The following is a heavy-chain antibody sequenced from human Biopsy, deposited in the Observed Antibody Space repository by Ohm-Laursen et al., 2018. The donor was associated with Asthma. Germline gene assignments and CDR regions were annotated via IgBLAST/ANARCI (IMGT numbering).Heavy chain of an antibody. V-gene: IGHV1-69*13. Sequence: SVKVSCKGSRDIFSSYGFSWVRQAPGQGLEWMGGIIPISLTPSYARRFRGRITISADEYTRTAYMELSSLRSEDTAVYYCARDPSYFDPSVEGWHLWGQGTMVTVSS. CDR3: ARDPSYFDPSVEGWHL. D-gene: IGHD3-22*01. J-gene: IGHJ3*01. CDR1: RDIFSSYG. CDR2: IIPISLTP.